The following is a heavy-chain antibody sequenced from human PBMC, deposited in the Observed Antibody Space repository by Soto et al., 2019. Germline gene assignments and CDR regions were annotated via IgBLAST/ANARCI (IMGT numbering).Heavy chain of an antibody. V-gene: IGHV3-7*01. CDR2: IKLDGSDK. D-gene: IGHD2-15*01. Sequence: PGGSLRLSCEASGFAFSTYWMSWVRQAPGKGLEWVANIKLDGSDKNYVDSVKGRFTISRDNAKNLLYLQMNSLRAEDTAVYYCARDPGGYCSPTYCHRALYWALGALVTVSS. CDR3: ARDPGGYCSPTYCHRALY. CDR1: GFAFSTYW. J-gene: IGHJ4*02.